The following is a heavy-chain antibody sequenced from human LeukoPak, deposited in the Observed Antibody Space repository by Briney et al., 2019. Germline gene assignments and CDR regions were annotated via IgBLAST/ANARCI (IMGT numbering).Heavy chain of an antibody. CDR3: ARDWTRSGYYDNAGYFQGWYFDL. J-gene: IGHJ2*01. Sequence: PGGSLRLSCAASGFSFSDYNMNWVRQAPGKGLEWVSSISTNFIYYADSVRGRFIISRDNAKSSLYLQMNSLGAEDTAVYYCARDWTRSGYYDNAGYFQGWYFDLWGRGTLVSVSS. CDR1: GFSFSDYN. CDR2: ISTNFI. V-gene: IGHV3-21*04. D-gene: IGHD3-22*01.